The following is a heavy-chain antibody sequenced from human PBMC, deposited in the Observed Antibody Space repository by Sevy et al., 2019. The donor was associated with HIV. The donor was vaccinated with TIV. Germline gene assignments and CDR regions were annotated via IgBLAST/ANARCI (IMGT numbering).Heavy chain of an antibody. Sequence: GGSLRLSCAASGFTVSSNYMSWVRQAPGKGLEWVSVIYSGGSTYYADSVKGRFTISRDNSKNTLYLQMNSLRAEDTAMYYCARDSRGGYPEDYWGQGTLVTVSS. D-gene: IGHD3-16*02. CDR1: GFTVSSNY. CDR3: ARDSRGGYPEDY. J-gene: IGHJ4*02. CDR2: IYSGGST. V-gene: IGHV3-53*01.